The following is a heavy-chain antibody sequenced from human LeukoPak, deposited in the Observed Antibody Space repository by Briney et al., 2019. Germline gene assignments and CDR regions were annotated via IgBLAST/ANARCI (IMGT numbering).Heavy chain of an antibody. D-gene: IGHD2-2*01. CDR2: ISGSGGST. Sequence: GGSLRLSCAASGFTFSSYAMSWVRQAPGKGLEWVSAISGSGGSTYYADSAKGRFTISRDNSKNTLYLQMNSLRAEDTAVYYCAKDEVVVVPAAKGATDYWGQGTLVTVSS. J-gene: IGHJ4*02. CDR1: GFTFSSYA. CDR3: AKDEVVVVPAAKGATDY. V-gene: IGHV3-23*01.